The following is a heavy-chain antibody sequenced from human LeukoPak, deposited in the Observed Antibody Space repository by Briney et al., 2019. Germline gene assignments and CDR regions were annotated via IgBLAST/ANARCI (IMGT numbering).Heavy chain of an antibody. Sequence: SQTLSLTCTVSGGSISSGSYYWSWIRQPAGKGLEWIGRIYTSGSTNYNPSLKSQVTISVDTSKNQFSLKLSSVTAADTAVYYCARDRNMVRGYYFDYWGQGTLVTVSS. V-gene: IGHV4-61*02. D-gene: IGHD3-10*01. CDR2: IYTSGST. J-gene: IGHJ4*02. CDR3: ARDRNMVRGYYFDY. CDR1: GGSISSGSYY.